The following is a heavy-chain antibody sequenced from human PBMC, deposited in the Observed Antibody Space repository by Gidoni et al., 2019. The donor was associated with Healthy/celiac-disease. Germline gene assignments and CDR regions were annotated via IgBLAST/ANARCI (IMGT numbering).Heavy chain of an antibody. J-gene: IGHJ4*02. D-gene: IGHD6-19*01. V-gene: IGHV3-33*01. CDR3: ARDTVGAVAGTGLFAY. CDR1: GCTCSSYG. Sequence: QVQLGESGGGVVQPGRYRRRAGAASGCTCSSYGMHWVRQAPGKGLEWVAVIWYDGSNTYSADSVTGRFTISRDNSTNTLYLQMHSLRAEATAVYYCARDTVGAVAGTGLFAYWGQGPLVTVSS. CDR2: IWYDGSNT.